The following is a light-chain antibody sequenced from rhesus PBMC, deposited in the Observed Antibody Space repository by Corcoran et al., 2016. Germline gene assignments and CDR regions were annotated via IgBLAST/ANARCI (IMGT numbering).Light chain of an antibody. CDR1: QSLLSSSGHSY. J-gene: IGKJ1*01. V-gene: IGKV2-60*01. Sequence: DIVMTQTPLSLPVTLGEPASISCRSSQSLLSSSGHSYLNWYLQKPGQSPHLLIYSTSNLASGVPDRFSGSGAGTDFTLKSSRVEAEDVGVYYCMQALQIPWTFGQGTKVEIK. CDR3: MQALQIPWT. CDR2: STS.